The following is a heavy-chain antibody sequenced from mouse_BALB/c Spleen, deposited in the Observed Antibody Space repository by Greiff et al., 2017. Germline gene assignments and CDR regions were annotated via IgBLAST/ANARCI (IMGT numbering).Heavy chain of an antibody. J-gene: IGHJ3*01. V-gene: IGHV5-6-3*01. CDR2: INSNGGST. Sequence: EVKLVESGGGLVQPGGSLKLSCAASGFTFSSYGMSWVRQTPDKRLELVATINSNGGSTYYPDSVKGRFTISRDNAKNTLYLQMSSLKSEDTAMYYCARRYGSSYPWFAYWGQGTLVTVSA. D-gene: IGHD1-1*01. CDR1: GFTFSSYG. CDR3: ARRYGSSYPWFAY.